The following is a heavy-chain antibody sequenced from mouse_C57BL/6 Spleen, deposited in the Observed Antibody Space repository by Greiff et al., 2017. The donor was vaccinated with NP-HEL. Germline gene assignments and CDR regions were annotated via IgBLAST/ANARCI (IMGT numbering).Heavy chain of an antibody. J-gene: IGHJ1*03. V-gene: IGHV5-15*01. Sequence: EVKLMESGGGLVQPGGSLKLSCAASGFTFSDYGMAWVRQAPRKGPEWVAFISNLAYSIYYADTVTGRFTISRENAKNTLYLEMSSLRSEDTAMYYCARYGSSYEYFDVWGTGTTVTVSS. D-gene: IGHD1-1*01. CDR1: GFTFSDYG. CDR2: ISNLAYSI. CDR3: ARYGSSYEYFDV.